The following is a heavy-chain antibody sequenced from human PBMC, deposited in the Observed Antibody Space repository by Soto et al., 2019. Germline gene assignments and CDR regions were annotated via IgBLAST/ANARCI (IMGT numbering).Heavy chain of an antibody. Sequence: EVQLVESGGGLVKPGGSLRLSCEASGFTFIVYDMIWVRQAPGKSRGWVSSISSNSDYIYYEDALKGRFTVSRDNDKNTLYLEMNSLSAEDTAVYYCARYLSGSYRPFDYWGQGTLVTVSS. CDR1: GFTFIVYD. J-gene: IGHJ3*01. CDR2: ISSNSDYI. D-gene: IGHD1-26*01. CDR3: ARYLSGSYRPFDY. V-gene: IGHV3-21*01.